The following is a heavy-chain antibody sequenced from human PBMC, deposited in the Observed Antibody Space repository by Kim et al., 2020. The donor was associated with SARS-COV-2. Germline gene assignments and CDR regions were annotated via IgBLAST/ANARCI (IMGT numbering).Heavy chain of an antibody. D-gene: IGHD6-13*01. V-gene: IGHV3-11*01. CDR3: TRDRVSRYGMDV. Sequence: YYDDSVEGRFTISRDNAKSSMYLQMNSLRVEDTAVYFCTRDRVSRYGMDVWGQGTTVTVSS. J-gene: IGHJ6*02.